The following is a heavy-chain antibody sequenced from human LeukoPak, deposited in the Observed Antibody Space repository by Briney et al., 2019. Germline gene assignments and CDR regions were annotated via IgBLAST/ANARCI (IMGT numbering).Heavy chain of an antibody. CDR1: GFTFSVFS. CDR2: INNNGDFT. J-gene: IGHJ4*02. CDR3: AKDNVAAAGRYLDY. Sequence: GGSLRLSCSASGFTFSVFSMHWVRQAPGKGLEYVSAINNNGDFTYYADSVKGRFTISRDNSKNTLYLQLTSLRPEDTAVYYCAKDNVAAAGRYLDYWGQGTLVTVSS. D-gene: IGHD6-13*01. V-gene: IGHV3-64D*06.